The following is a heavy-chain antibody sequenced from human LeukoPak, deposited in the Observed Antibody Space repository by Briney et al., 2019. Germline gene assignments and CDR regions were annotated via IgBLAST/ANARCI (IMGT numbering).Heavy chain of an antibody. V-gene: IGHV4-59*08. CDR3: ARTPRGWFDP. CDR2: IYYSGST. Sequence: SETLSLTCTVSGGSMDKYFWNWIQQPPGKGLEWIGYIYYSGSTNYNPSLKSRVTISVDTSKNQFSLKLSSVTAADTAVYYCARTPRGWFDPWGQGTLVTVSS. J-gene: IGHJ5*02. CDR1: GGSMDKYF. D-gene: IGHD2-15*01.